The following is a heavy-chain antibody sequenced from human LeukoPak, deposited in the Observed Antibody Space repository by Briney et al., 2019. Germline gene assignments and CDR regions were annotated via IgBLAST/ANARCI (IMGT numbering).Heavy chain of an antibody. CDR2: TYYRSTWYN. CDR3: ARRLTPYDRFDP. CDR1: GDSVSSNSVT. V-gene: IGHV6-1*01. D-gene: IGHD1-1*01. J-gene: IGHJ5*02. Sequence: PSQTLSLTCAISGDSVSSNSVTWNWIRQSPSRGLEWLGRTYYRSTWYNDYAVSVRGRITVNPDTSKNQFSLHLNSVTPEDTAVYYRARRLTPYDRFDPWGQGILVNV.